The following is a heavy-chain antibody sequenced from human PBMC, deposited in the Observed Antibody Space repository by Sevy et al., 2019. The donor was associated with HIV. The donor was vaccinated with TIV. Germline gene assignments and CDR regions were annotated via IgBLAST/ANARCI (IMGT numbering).Heavy chain of an antibody. D-gene: IGHD4-17*01. CDR1: GFTFSSYE. J-gene: IGHJ4*02. CDR2: ISNSDSTI. CDR3: ARDLPPSATTVPHFDY. V-gene: IGHV3-48*03. Sequence: GGSLRLSCTASGFTFSSYEMNWVRQAPAKGLEWVSYISNSDSTIHYSDSVKGRFTISRDNAKNSLYLQMNSLRAEDTAVYYCARDLPPSATTVPHFDYWGRGTLVTVSS.